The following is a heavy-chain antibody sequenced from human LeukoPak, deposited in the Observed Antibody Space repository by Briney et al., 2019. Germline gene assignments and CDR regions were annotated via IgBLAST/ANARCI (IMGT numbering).Heavy chain of an antibody. D-gene: IGHD3-16*01. Sequence: PSETLSLTCAVYGGSFSGYYWSWIRQPPGKGLEWIGSIYYSGSTYYNPSLKSRVTISVDTSKNQFSLKLNSVTATDTAVYYCARHYGPWGQGTLVTVSS. CDR1: GGSFSGYY. CDR3: ARHYGP. CDR2: IYYSGST. V-gene: IGHV4-34*01. J-gene: IGHJ4*02.